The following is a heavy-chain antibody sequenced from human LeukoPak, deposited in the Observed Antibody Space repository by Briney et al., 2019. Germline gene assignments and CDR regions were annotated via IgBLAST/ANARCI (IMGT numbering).Heavy chain of an antibody. CDR1: GGFISSSTSY. V-gene: IGHV4-39*02. CDR2: VYYSGST. D-gene: IGHD6-13*01. J-gene: IGHJ4*02. Sequence: PSETLSLTCTVSGGFISSSTSYWGWIRQPPGKGLEWIGDVYYSGSTYSNPSLKSRVTISVDTSNNQFSLKLSSVTAADTAVYYCAREGTALIAGSDYWGQGTLVTVSS. CDR3: AREGTALIAGSDY.